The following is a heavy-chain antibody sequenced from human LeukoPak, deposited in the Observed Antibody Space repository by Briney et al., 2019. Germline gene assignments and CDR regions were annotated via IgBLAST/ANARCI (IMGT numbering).Heavy chain of an antibody. CDR1: GFTVSSNY. CDR2: IYSGGST. V-gene: IGHV3-66*01. CDR3: ARDQIVATWEGYYYGMDV. Sequence: AGGSLRLSCAASGFTVSSNYMSWVRQAPGKGLEWVSVIYSGGSTYYADSVKGRFTISRDNSKNTLYLQMNSLRAEDTAVYYCARDQIVATWEGYYYGMDVWGQGTTVTVSS. D-gene: IGHD5-12*01. J-gene: IGHJ6*02.